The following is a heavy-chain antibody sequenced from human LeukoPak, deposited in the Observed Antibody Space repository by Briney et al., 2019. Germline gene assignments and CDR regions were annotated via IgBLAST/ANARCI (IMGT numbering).Heavy chain of an antibody. D-gene: IGHD3-16*01. CDR1: GYTFTNHD. CDR2: MDPDSGNT. CDR3: ARSDYDTPLY. Sequence: ASVKVSCKASGYTFTNHDINWVRQATGQGLEWMGYMDPDSGNTGYAQKFQGRVTMTRNTSISTAYLEVNSLTSDDTAVYYCARSDYDTPLYWGQGTLVTVPS. V-gene: IGHV1-8*01. J-gene: IGHJ4*02.